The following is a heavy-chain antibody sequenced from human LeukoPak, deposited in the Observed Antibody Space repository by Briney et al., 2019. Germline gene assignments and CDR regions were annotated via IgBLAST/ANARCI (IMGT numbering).Heavy chain of an antibody. CDR2: IRSNGGTI. CDR3: ARGGAPTQPWTNDY. D-gene: IGHD5-18*01. Sequence: GGSLRLSCAASGFTFSSCSMNWVRQALGKGLEWVAYIRSNGGTIYYADSVKGRFTLSRDNAKNSLYLQMNSLRAEDTATYYCARGGAPTQPWTNDYWGQGTLVTVSS. CDR1: GFTFSSCS. V-gene: IGHV3-48*01. J-gene: IGHJ4*02.